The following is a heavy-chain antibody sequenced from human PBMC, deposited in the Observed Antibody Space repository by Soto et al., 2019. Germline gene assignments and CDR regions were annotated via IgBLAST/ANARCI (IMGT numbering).Heavy chain of an antibody. CDR3: AKATATGGGAFAI. D-gene: IGHD2-8*02. Sequence: GSLILSCAASGFICSSYDMSWVRQAPGKGLEWVSTILVGGSTHYEDSVKGRFTISRDRSKNTLYLQMNSLTAGDTAMYYWAKATATGGGAFAISGQGTIVTVS. CDR1: GFICSSYD. J-gene: IGHJ3*02. V-gene: IGHV3-23*01. CDR2: ILVGGST.